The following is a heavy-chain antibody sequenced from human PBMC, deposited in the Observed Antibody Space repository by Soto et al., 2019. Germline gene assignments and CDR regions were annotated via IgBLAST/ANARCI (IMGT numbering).Heavy chain of an antibody. CDR2: MNPNSGNT. Sequence: QVQLVQSGAEVKKPGASVKVSCKASGYTFTSYDINWVRQATGQGLEWMGWMNPNSGNTGYAQKCQGRVTMPTDTSKSTAYMELSSLRSEYTAVYYCARGHVPLDAFDIRGQGTIVSVSS. V-gene: IGHV1-8*01. CDR3: ARGHVPLDAFDI. D-gene: IGHD3-16*01. J-gene: IGHJ3*02. CDR1: GYTFTSYD.